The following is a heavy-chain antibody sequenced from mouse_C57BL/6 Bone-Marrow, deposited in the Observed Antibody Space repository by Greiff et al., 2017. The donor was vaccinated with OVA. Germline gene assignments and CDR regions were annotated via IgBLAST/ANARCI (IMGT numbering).Heavy chain of an antibody. CDR3: ARPWGYYLFAY. J-gene: IGHJ3*01. CDR1: GFTFSDYG. CDR2: ISSGSSTI. Sequence: EVQLVESGGGLVKPGGSLKLSCAASGFTFSDYGMHWVRQAPEKGLEWVAYISSGSSTIYYADTVKGRFTISRDNATNTLFLQMTSLRSEDTAMYYCARPWGYYLFAYWGQGTLVTVSA. V-gene: IGHV5-17*01. D-gene: IGHD2-3*01.